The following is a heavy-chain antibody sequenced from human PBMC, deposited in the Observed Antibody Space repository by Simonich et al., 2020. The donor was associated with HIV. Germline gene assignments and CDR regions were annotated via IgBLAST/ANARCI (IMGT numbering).Heavy chain of an antibody. J-gene: IGHJ3*02. Sequence: EVQLVESGGDLVQPGGSLRLSCAASGFTFSTYWMHWVRQAPGKGLEWVSRVNSDGRSTSYADSVKGRFTISRDNAKNTLYLQMNSLRAEDTAVYYCARDLVGSAFDIWGQGTMVTVSS. D-gene: IGHD2-8*02. CDR2: VNSDGRST. CDR3: ARDLVGSAFDI. V-gene: IGHV3-74*01. CDR1: GFTFSTYW.